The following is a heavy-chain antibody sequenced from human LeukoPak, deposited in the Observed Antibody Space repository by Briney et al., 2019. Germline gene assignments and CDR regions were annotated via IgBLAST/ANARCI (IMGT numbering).Heavy chain of an antibody. CDR1: GFTFSSYS. V-gene: IGHV3-21*01. CDR2: IGTTDDYI. D-gene: IGHD2-2*01. J-gene: IGHJ4*02. CDR3: AREGIVVPEGLDFDS. Sequence: PGGSLRLSCAASGFTFSSYSMHWVRQAPGKGLEWVSSIGTTDDYIYYADSVKGRFTISRDNARNSLNLQMNSLRTEDTAVYYCAREGIVVPEGLDFDSWGQGILVTVSS.